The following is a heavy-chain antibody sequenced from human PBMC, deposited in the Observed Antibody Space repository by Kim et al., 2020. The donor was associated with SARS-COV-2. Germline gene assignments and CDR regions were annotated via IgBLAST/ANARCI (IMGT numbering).Heavy chain of an antibody. Sequence: SVKVSCKASGGTFSSYAISWVRQAPGQGLEWMGGIIPIFGTANYAQKFQGRVTITADESTSTAYMELSSLRSEDTAVYYCARDERAGDNYYYGMDVWGQGTTVTVSS. V-gene: IGHV1-69*13. CDR1: GGTFSSYA. D-gene: IGHD7-27*01. CDR2: IIPIFGTA. CDR3: ARDERAGDNYYYGMDV. J-gene: IGHJ6*02.